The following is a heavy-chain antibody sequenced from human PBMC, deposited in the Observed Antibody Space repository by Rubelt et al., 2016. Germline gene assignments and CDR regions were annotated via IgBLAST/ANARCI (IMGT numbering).Heavy chain of an antibody. V-gene: IGHV4-34*01. CDR2: IIHRGST. Sequence: VQLVESGGGLVKPGRSLRLSCTASGFTFGDYAMSWFRQPPGKGLEWIGEIIHRGSTNYNPSLKSRVTISVDTSKNQFALKLSSVPAADTAVYYCATGLPQIFDYWGQGTLVTVSS. D-gene: IGHD5/OR15-5a*01. CDR1: GFTFGDYA. CDR3: ATGLPQIFDY. J-gene: IGHJ4*02.